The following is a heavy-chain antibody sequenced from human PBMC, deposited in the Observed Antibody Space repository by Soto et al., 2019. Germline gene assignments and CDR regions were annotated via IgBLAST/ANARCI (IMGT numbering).Heavy chain of an antibody. CDR2: ISYDGSNK. J-gene: IGHJ6*04. CDR1: GFTFSSYA. Sequence: QSGGSLRLSCAASGFTFSSYAMHWVRQAPGKGLEWVAVISYDGSNKYYADSVKGRFTISRDNSKNTLYLQMNSLRAEDTAVYYCARDGVDCSSTSCYFPHYYYGMDVWGKGTTVTLSS. V-gene: IGHV3-30-3*01. CDR3: ARDGVDCSSTSCYFPHYYYGMDV. D-gene: IGHD2-2*01.